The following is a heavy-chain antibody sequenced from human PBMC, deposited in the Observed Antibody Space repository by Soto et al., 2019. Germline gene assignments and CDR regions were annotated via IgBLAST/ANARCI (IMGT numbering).Heavy chain of an antibody. D-gene: IGHD1-26*01. J-gene: IGHJ4*02. CDR3: AVPTVARSYNY. Sequence: QVQLVQSGAEVKKPGASVKVSCKASGYTFTSFDINWVRQATGQGLEWMGWMNPNSGNTGYAQKFQGRVTMTRTTALSTTYMELSSLRCEDTAVYYCAVPTVARSYNYWGQGTLVTVSS. V-gene: IGHV1-8*01. CDR2: MNPNSGNT. CDR1: GYTFTSFD.